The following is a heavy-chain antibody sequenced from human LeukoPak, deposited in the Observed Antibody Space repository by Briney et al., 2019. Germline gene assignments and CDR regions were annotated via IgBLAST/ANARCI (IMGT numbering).Heavy chain of an antibody. CDR1: GGSISSYY. V-gene: IGHV4-59*08. J-gene: IGHJ4*02. CDR2: IFYIGST. D-gene: IGHD1-26*01. CDR3: ARQQISGSYYEGDY. Sequence: ASETLSLTCTVSGGSISSYYWSWIRQPPGKGLEWIGYIFYIGSTNYNPSLKSRVTISVDTSKNQFSLKLSSVTAADTAVYYCARQQISGSYYEGDYWGQGTLVTVSS.